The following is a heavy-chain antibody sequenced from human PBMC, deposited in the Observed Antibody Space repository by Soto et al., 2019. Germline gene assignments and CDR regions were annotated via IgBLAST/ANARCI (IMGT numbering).Heavy chain of an antibody. V-gene: IGHV1-69*01. J-gene: IGHJ4*02. D-gene: IGHD3-22*01. CDR1: GGTFSSYA. Sequence: QVQLVQSGAEVKKPGSSVKVSCKASGGTFSSYAISWVRQALGQGLEWMGGIIPIFGTANYAQKFQGRVTITADESTSTAYMELSSLRSEDTAVYYCARGATYYYDSSGYAPFDYWGQGTLVTVSS. CDR2: IIPIFGTA. CDR3: ARGATYYYDSSGYAPFDY.